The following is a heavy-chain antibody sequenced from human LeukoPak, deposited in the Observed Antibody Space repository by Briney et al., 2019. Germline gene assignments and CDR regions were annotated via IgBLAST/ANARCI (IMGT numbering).Heavy chain of an antibody. D-gene: IGHD3/OR15-3a*01. CDR1: GFTFGGHS. Sequence: GGSPRLSCGVSGFTFGGHSMNWVRQAPGKGLEWISYINSGSNTIGYADSVKGRFTISRDNAKNSLYLQMNSLRDEDTAVYYCARDLNWAFDYWGQGTLVTVSS. J-gene: IGHJ4*02. CDR2: INSGSNTI. V-gene: IGHV3-48*02. CDR3: ARDLNWAFDY.